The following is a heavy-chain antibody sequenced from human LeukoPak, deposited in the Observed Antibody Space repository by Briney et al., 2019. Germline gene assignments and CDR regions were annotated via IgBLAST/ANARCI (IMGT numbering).Heavy chain of an antibody. Sequence: GGSLRLSCAASGFTFSIHAMSWVSQAPGKWLEWDSAISSSGDITHYADAVKSRFTISRDNSENTMYLQMNSLRAEDTAVYYCAKSLPGGSMIVVVIDYWGQGTQVTVSS. CDR1: GFTFSIHA. D-gene: IGHD3-22*01. CDR3: AKSLPGGSMIVVVIDY. CDR2: ISSSGDIT. V-gene: IGHV3-23*01. J-gene: IGHJ4*02.